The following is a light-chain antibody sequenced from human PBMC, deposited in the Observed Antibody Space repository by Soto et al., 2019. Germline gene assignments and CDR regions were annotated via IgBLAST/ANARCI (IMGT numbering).Light chain of an antibody. CDR2: GDN. CDR3: QSYDSGLSVLYV. Sequence: QSVLTQPPSVSGAPGQRVTISCTGSSSNIGAGYDVHWYQQLPGTAPKLLIYGDNNRPSGVPDRFSGSKSGTSASLVIPGLQAEDEADYYCQSYDSGLSVLYVFGSGTKLTVL. J-gene: IGLJ1*01. CDR1: SSNIGAGYD. V-gene: IGLV1-40*01.